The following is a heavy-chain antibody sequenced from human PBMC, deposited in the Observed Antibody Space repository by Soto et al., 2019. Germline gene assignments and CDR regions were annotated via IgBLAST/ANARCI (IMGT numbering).Heavy chain of an antibody. CDR2: INVGTDKT. Sequence: QVQIVQSGAEVKKPGASVKVSCKASGYTFSSSAMHWVRQAPGQSLEWMGWINVGTDKTEYSRRLQGRVTITKDTSASTADMELSGLTSEDTAVYYCAKSKGGWVPYFWGPGTLVTVSS. CDR3: AKSKGGWVPYF. CDR1: GYTFSSSA. J-gene: IGHJ4*02. D-gene: IGHD6-19*01. V-gene: IGHV1-3*01.